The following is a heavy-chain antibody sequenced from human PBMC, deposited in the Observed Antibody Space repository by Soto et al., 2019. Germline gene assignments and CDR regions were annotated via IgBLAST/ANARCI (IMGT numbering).Heavy chain of an antibody. D-gene: IGHD4-17*01. J-gene: IGHJ3*02. CDR2: ISSSSSYI. CDR1: GFTFSSYS. Sequence: GGSLRLSCAASGFTFSSYSMNWVRQAPGKGLEWVSSISSSSSYIYYADSVKGRFTISRDNAKNSLYLQMNSLRAEDTAVYYCAVPFYGDYDAFDIWGQGTVVTVSS. V-gene: IGHV3-21*01. CDR3: AVPFYGDYDAFDI.